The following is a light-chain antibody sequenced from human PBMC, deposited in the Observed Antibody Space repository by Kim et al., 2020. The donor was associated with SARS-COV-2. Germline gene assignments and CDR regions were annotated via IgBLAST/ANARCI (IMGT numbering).Light chain of an antibody. Sequence: DIVMTQSPDSLAVSLRDRATINCKSSHSVLYSPNHKNYLAWYQQKPGQTPKLLIYWASTRESGVPDRFNGSGSGTDFTLTISSLQAEDVAVYFCQQCYSSPLTFGGGTKVDIK. CDR3: QQCYSSPLT. CDR1: HSVLYSPNHKNY. V-gene: IGKV4-1*01. J-gene: IGKJ4*01. CDR2: WAS.